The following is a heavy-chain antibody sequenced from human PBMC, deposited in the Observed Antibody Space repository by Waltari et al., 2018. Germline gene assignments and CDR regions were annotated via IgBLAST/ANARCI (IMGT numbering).Heavy chain of an antibody. Sequence: QVQLVQSGAEVKKPGASVKVSCKASGYTFTGYYMHWVRQAPGQGLEWMGRINPNSGGTNYAQKFQGRVTMTRDTSISTAYMELSRLRSDDTAVYYCARGFHRQQWLVIDEVPTRGWYFDLWGRGTLVTVSS. CDR2: INPNSGGT. V-gene: IGHV1-2*06. D-gene: IGHD6-19*01. CDR1: GYTFTGYY. J-gene: IGHJ2*01. CDR3: ARGFHRQQWLVIDEVPTRGWYFDL.